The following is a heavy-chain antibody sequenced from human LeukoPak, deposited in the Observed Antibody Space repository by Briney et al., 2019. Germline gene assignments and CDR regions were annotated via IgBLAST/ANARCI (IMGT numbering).Heavy chain of an antibody. J-gene: IGHJ4*02. D-gene: IGHD2-2*01. CDR1: GGSISSSSYY. Sequence: PSETLSLTCTVSGGSISSSSYYRGWIRQPPGKGLEWIGSIYYSGSTYYNPSLKSRVTISVDTSKNQFSLKLSSVTAADTAVYYCARVVPRDIVVVPGAYYFDYWGQGNLVTVSS. CDR3: ARVVPRDIVVVPGAYYFDY. CDR2: IYYSGST. V-gene: IGHV4-39*07.